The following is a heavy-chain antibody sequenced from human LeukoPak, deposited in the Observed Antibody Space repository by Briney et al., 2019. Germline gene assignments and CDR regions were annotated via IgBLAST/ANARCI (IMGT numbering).Heavy chain of an antibody. CDR2: INPNSGGT. J-gene: IGHJ5*02. CDR3: ARVIVPAVDWFDP. CDR1: GYTFTGYY. Sequence: ASVKVSCKASGYTFTGYYMHWVRQAPGQRLEWMGWINPNSGGTNYAQKFQGRVTMTRDTSISTAYMELSRLRSGDTAVYYCARVIVPAVDWFDPWGQGTLVTVSS. V-gene: IGHV1-2*02. D-gene: IGHD2-2*01.